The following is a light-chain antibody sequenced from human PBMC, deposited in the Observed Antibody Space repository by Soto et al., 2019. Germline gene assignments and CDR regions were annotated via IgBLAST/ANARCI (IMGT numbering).Light chain of an antibody. CDR3: SSYASSSSPYVV. CDR2: AVC. CDR1: SSDVGGYNY. Sequence: QSVLTQPASVSGSPGQSITISCTGTSSDVGGYNYVSWYQQHPGMAPKLMIYAVCNRPSGVSNRFSGSKSANTASLTISGLQAEDEAHYYCSSYASSSSPYVVFGGGTKLTVL. V-gene: IGLV2-14*01. J-gene: IGLJ2*01.